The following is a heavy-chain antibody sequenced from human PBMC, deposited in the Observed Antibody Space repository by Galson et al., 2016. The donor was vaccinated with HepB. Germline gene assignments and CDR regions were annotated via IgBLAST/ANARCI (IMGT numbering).Heavy chain of an antibody. V-gene: IGHV4-59*01. CDR2: IFYSGST. D-gene: IGHD4-17*01. Sequence: SETLSLTCTISGGSMSGYYWSWIRQPPGKGLEWIGHIFYSGSTNYNPSLKSRFTISVDASKNQFSLKVTSLTAADPAVYYCARHQKLYGDLRFTSYFDYWGQGTLVTVSS. J-gene: IGHJ4*02. CDR1: GGSMSGYY. CDR3: ARHQKLYGDLRFTSYFDY.